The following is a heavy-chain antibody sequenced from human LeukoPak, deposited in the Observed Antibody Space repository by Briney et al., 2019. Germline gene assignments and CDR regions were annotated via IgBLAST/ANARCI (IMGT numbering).Heavy chain of an antibody. V-gene: IGHV4-4*09. J-gene: IGHJ3*02. CDR1: ATSIATYS. Sequence: SETLSLTCTVSATSIATYSWSWIRQPPGKGLEWIGYIYASGSTHYNPSLKSRVTLSADTSKNQFSLRLTSVTAADTALYYCARHRAEMATITDDSSDMWGQGTMVTVSS. CDR2: IYASGST. CDR3: ARHRAEMATITDDSSDM. D-gene: IGHD5-24*01.